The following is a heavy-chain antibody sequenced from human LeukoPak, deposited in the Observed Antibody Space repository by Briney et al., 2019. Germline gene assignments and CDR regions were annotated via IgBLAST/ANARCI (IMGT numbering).Heavy chain of an antibody. J-gene: IGHJ4*02. Sequence: GGSLRLSCAASGFTFSSYAMSWVRQAPGKGLEWVSAISGSGGSTYYADSVKGRFTISRDNSKNTLYLQMDSLRAEDTAVYYCAKTSGYSCTSGVDYWGQGTLVTVSS. V-gene: IGHV3-23*01. D-gene: IGHD6-13*01. CDR3: AKTSGYSCTSGVDY. CDR2: ISGSGGST. CDR1: GFTFSSYA.